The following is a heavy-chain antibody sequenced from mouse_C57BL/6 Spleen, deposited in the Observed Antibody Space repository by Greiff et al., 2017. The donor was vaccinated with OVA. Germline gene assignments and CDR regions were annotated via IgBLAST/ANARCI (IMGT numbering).Heavy chain of an antibody. CDR1: GFTFSDAW. V-gene: IGHV6-6*01. D-gene: IGHD2-3*01. J-gene: IGHJ4*01. CDR2: IRNKANNHAT. CDR3: TRRWLLPFYYAMDY. Sequence: DVKVEESGGGLVQPGGSMKLSCAASGFTFSDAWMDWVRQSPEKGLEWVAEIRNKANNHATYYAESVKGRFTISRDDSKSSVYLQMNSLRAEDTGIYYCTRRWLLPFYYAMDYWGQGTSVTVSS.